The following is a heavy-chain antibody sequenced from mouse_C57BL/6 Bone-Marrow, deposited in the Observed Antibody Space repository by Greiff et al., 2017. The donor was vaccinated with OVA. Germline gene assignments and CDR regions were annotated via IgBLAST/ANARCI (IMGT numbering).Heavy chain of an antibody. J-gene: IGHJ2*01. D-gene: IGHD2-4*01. CDR1: GFTFSSYG. V-gene: IGHV5-6*01. CDR2: ISSGGSYT. CDR3: ARLVYYDYDGYYFDY. Sequence: EVKVVESGGDLVKPGGSLKLSCAASGFTFSSYGMSWVRQTPDKRLEWVATISSGGSYTYYPDSVKGRFTISRDNAKNTLYLQMSSLKSEDTAMYYCARLVYYDYDGYYFDYWGQGTTLTVSS.